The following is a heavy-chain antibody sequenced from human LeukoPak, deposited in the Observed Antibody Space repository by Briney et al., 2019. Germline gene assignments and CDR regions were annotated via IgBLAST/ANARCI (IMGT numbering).Heavy chain of an antibody. V-gene: IGHV1-18*01. CDR3: ARVLLWELLRDRRFDN. CDR2: ISAYNGNT. CDR1: GYTFTSYG. D-gene: IGHD1-26*01. J-gene: IGHJ4*02. Sequence: ASVKVSCKASGYTFTSYGISWVRQAPGQGLEWMGWISAYNGNTNYAQKLQGRVTMTTDTSTSTAYMELRSLRSDDTAVYYCARVLLWELLRDRRFDNWGQGTLVTVSS.